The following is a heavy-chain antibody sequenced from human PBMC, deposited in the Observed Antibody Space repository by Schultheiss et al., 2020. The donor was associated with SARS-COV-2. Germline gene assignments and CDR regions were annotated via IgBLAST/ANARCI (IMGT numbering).Heavy chain of an antibody. CDR3: ARWNAAVAGTRPRDYYYGMDV. CDR2: IYSSGST. CDR1: GGSISSYY. D-gene: IGHD6-19*01. J-gene: IGHJ6*02. V-gene: IGHV4-4*07. Sequence: SETLSLTCTVSGGSISSYYWSWIRQPAGKGLEWIGRIYSSGSTNYNPSLKSRVTISVDTSKNQFSLKLSSVTAADTAVYYCARWNAAVAGTRPRDYYYGMDVWGQGTTVTVSS.